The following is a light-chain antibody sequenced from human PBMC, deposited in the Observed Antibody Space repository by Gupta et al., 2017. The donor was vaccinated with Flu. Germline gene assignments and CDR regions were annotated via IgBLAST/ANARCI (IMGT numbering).Light chain of an antibody. V-gene: IGLV6-57*01. CDR1: SDSIANNY. Sequence: SQGKTVTISCTRSSDSIANNYVHWYQQRPGTSPINLIYEDNQRPSGVPDRFSGSIDRSSNSASLTIAGLKTEDEADYYCQSYEVFGGGTKLTVL. J-gene: IGLJ2*01. CDR2: EDN. CDR3: QSYEV.